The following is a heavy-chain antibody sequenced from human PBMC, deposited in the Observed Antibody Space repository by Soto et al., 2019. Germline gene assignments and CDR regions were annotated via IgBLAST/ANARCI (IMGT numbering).Heavy chain of an antibody. CDR3: ARDGCSGGSCYGRLGRYYYGMDV. D-gene: IGHD2-15*01. J-gene: IGHJ6*02. CDR1: GGSISASSYY. CDR2: MDYSGST. V-gene: IGHV4-39*07. Sequence: SETLSLTCTVSGGSISASSYYWGWIRQPPGKGLEWIGSMDYSGSTYYNPSLKSRVTISVDTSKNQFSLKLSSLTAADTAVYYCARDGCSGGSCYGRLGRYYYGMDVWGQGTTVTVSS.